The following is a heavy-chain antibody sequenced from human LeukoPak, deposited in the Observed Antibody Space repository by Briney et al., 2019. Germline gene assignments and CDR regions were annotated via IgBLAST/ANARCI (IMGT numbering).Heavy chain of an antibody. CDR1: GGTFSSYA. J-gene: IGHJ4*02. V-gene: IGHV1-69*04. CDR2: IIPILGIA. D-gene: IGHD4-23*01. CDR3: ARDGDGGNSDY. Sequence: SVKVSCKASGGTFSSYAISWVRQAPGQGREWMGRIIPILGIANYAQKFQGRVTITADISTSTACMELSSLRSEDTAVYYCARDGDGGNSDYWGQGTLVTVSS.